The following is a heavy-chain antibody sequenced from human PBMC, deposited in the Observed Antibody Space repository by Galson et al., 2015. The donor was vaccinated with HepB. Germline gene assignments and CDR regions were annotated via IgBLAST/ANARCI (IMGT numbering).Heavy chain of an antibody. CDR1: GYTFTGYY. CDR3: ARARYSTSPLGY. D-gene: IGHD6-13*01. CDR2: INPNSGGT. J-gene: IGHJ4*02. V-gene: IGHV1-2*02. Sequence: SVKVSCKASGYTFTGYYMHWVRQAPGQGLEWMGWINPNSGGTNYAQKFQGRVTMTRDTSISTAYMELSRLRSDDTAVYYCARARYSTSPLGYWGQGTLVTVSS.